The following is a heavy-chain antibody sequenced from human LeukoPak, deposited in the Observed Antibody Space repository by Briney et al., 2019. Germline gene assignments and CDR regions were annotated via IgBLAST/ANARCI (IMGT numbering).Heavy chain of an antibody. CDR1: GYTFTSYG. Sequence: GASVKVSCTASGYTFTSYGISWVRQAPGQGLEWMGWISAYNGNTNYAQKLQGRVTMTTDTSTSTAYMELRSLRSDDTAVYYCARDGIAAAGTSTYNWFDPWGQGTLVTVSS. CDR3: ARDGIAAAGTSTYNWFDP. V-gene: IGHV1-18*01. J-gene: IGHJ5*02. CDR2: ISAYNGNT. D-gene: IGHD6-13*01.